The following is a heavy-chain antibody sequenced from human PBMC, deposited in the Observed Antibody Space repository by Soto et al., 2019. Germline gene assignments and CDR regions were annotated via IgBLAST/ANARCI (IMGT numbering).Heavy chain of an antibody. CDR1: GGTFSSYT. D-gene: IGHD5-12*01. CDR3: ARNPNGRYDYYSYYDLDV. Sequence: QVQLVQSGAEVKKPGSSVKVSCKASGGTFSSYTISSMRQAPGQGLEWMGRIIPILGIANYAQKFQGRLTITVDESTSTAYMDLSSLTSEDTDVYYCARNPNGRYDYYSYYDLDVWGKGTTVTVSS. V-gene: IGHV1-69*02. J-gene: IGHJ6*03. CDR2: IIPILGIA.